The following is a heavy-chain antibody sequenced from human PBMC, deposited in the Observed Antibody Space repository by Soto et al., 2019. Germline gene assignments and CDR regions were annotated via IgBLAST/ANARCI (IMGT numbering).Heavy chain of an antibody. CDR3: ARLEGRATVSYYFDF. CDR2: IYYRGNA. J-gene: IGHJ4*02. CDR1: DDSINSDKYY. Sequence: QLQLQESGPGLVKPSETLSLTCSVSDDSINSDKYYWGWIRQPPGKGLEWIGSIYYRGNAYYNPSRPTQETISLYKSKSQFSLTLNSVTAADSSVYFCARLEGRATVSYYFDFWCPGGLVTVSS. V-gene: IGHV4-39*01. D-gene: IGHD3-3*01.